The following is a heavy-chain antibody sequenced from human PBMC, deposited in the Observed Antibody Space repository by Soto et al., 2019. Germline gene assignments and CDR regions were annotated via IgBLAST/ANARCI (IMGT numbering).Heavy chain of an antibody. CDR3: ARQNSARQNYSYALEL. CDR2: IYPGDSDT. V-gene: IGHV5-51*01. CDR1: GYSFTSYW. J-gene: IGHJ6*02. Sequence: PGESLKISCKGSGYSFTSYWIGWVRQMPGKGLEWMGIIYPGDSDTRYSPSFQGQVTISADKSISTAYLQWSSLKASDTAMYYCARQNSARQNYSYALELWGQGLTVPVSS. D-gene: IGHD6-6*01.